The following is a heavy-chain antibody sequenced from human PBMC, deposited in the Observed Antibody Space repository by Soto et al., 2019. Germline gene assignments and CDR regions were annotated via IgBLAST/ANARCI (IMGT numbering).Heavy chain of an antibody. D-gene: IGHD5-12*01. V-gene: IGHV3-23*01. CDR2: ISGIFGAL. CDR3: AKDSDYDSFAFDI. J-gene: IGHJ3*02. Sequence: LGGSLRLSCAASGFTFRNYAMIWVRQAPVNGLEFASGISGIFGALYYADSVKGRFTISRYNSYNTLYLQVNSLRADDTAVYYCAKDSDYDSFAFDIWGQGTMVTVSS. CDR1: GFTFRNYA.